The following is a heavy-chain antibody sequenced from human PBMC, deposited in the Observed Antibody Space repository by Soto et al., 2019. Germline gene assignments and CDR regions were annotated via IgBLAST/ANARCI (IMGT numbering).Heavy chain of an antibody. CDR1: GYTFTSYA. CDR2: INAGNGKT. V-gene: IGHV1-3*01. Sequence: QVQLVQSGAEVKKPGASVKVSCKASGYTFTSYAMHWVRQAPGQRLEWMGWINAGNGKTKYSQKFQGRVTITRDTSASTAYMELSSLRSEDTAVYYCARGMYTIDYWGQGTLVTVSS. J-gene: IGHJ4*02. CDR3: ARGMYTIDY. D-gene: IGHD1-1*01.